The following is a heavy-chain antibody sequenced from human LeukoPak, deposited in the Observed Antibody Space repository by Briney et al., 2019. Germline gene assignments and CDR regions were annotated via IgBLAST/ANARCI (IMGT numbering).Heavy chain of an antibody. D-gene: IGHD3-22*01. CDR3: AKDGRHFYDTSGYYSNDGFDM. CDR2: IRYDGSNK. J-gene: IGHJ3*02. CDR1: GFTFSSYG. V-gene: IGHV3-30*02. Sequence: PGGSLRLSCAASGFTFSSYGMHWVRQAPGKGLEWVAFIRYDGSNKYYADSVKGRFTISRDNSKNTLYLQMNSLRAEDTAVYYCAKDGRHFYDTSGYYSNDGFDMWGQGTMVTVSS.